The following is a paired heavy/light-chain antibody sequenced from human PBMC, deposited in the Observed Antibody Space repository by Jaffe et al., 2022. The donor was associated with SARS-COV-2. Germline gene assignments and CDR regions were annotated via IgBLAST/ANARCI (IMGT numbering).Light chain of an antibody. V-gene: IGKV1-39*01. CDR3: QQTYSTPWT. CDR2: AAS. Sequence: DIQMTQSPSTLSASVGDRVTITCRASQSISGFLNWYQQRPGKAPNIVIFAASSFQTGVPSRFSGSGSGTEFTLTISSLQPEDFATYYCQQTYSTPWTFGQGTNVEIK. CDR1: QSISGF. J-gene: IGKJ1*01.
Heavy chain of an antibody. Sequence: EVQLVESGGGLIQARGSLRLSCAASGFTVSNNYMTWVRQAPGKGLEWVSAIYSGGSTYYADSVKGRFTISRDSSSNTLYLQMNSLRVEDTAVYYCARVTAGYSRYWYSDLWGRGTLVTVSS. CDR3: ARVTAGYSRYWYSDL. CDR1: GFTVSNNY. D-gene: IGHD6-13*01. V-gene: IGHV3-53*01. J-gene: IGHJ2*01. CDR2: IYSGGST.